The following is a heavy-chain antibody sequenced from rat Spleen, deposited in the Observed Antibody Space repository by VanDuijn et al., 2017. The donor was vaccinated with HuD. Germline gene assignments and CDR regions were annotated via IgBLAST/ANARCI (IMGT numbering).Heavy chain of an antibody. V-gene: IGHV5S13*01. J-gene: IGHJ3*01. CDR2: ISTGGTNT. CDR1: GFTFTNYD. D-gene: IGHD1-10*01. Sequence: EVRLVESGGGLVQPGRSLKLSCAASGFTFTNYDMAWVRQAPTKGLEWIASISTGGTNTYYRGSVKGRFTISRDNAKNTQYLQMDSLRSEDTATYYCAKVHNNYYNWFAYWGQGTLVTVSS. CDR3: AKVHNNYYNWFAY.